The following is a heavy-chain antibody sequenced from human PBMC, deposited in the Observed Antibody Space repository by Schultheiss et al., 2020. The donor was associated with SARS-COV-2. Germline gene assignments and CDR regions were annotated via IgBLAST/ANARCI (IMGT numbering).Heavy chain of an antibody. Sequence: SGPTLVKPTQTLTLTCTFSGFSLSTSGVGVGWIRQPPGKALEWLAFIYWNDDEHYSPSLKSRLTISKDTSKNQVVLTMTNMDPVDTATYYCARILKEYYYGSGSYYGGIYYYYGMDVWGQGTTVTVSS. CDR2: IYWNDDE. CDR3: ARILKEYYYGSGSYYGGIYYYYGMDV. CDR1: GFSLSTSGVG. D-gene: IGHD3-10*01. J-gene: IGHJ6*02. V-gene: IGHV2-5*01.